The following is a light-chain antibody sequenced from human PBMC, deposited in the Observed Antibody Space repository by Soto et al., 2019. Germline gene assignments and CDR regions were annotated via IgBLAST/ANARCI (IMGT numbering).Light chain of an antibody. CDR1: QSGSSN. CDR2: GAT. J-gene: IGKJ1*01. CDR3: QQYNNWHLT. Sequence: IVMTQSPATLSLSPGERATLSCTAMQSGSSNLSWYQQKPCHAPKLLIYGATTRATGIPARFSGSGSGTEFTLTISRLQSEDFAVYYCQQYNNWHLTFGQGTKVEIK. V-gene: IGKV3-15*01.